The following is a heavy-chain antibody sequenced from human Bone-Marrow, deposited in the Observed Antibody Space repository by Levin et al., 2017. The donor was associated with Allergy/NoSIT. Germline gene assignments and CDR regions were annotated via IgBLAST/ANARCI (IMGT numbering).Heavy chain of an antibody. D-gene: IGHD3-3*01. Sequence: SQTLSLTCTVFGDSISTHSYHWNWIRQQPGKGLEWIGWIYYSGSSQYNPSLKNRATISVDTSQNRFSLQLTSLTAADTAVYYCARGTALPLFEWSWGQGTLVTVSS. V-gene: IGHV4-31*02. J-gene: IGHJ5*02. CDR3: ARGTALPLFEWS. CDR2: IYYSGSS. CDR1: GDSISTHSYH.